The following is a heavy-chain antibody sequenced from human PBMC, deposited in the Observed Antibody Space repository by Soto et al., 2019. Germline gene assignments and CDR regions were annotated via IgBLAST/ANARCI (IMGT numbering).Heavy chain of an antibody. Sequence: QVQLQQSGPGLVKPSQTLSLTCAISGDSVSTNSATWDWIRQSPSRGLEWLGRTYYRSNWYTDYAVSVKGPITTSPDTSNSQPSLQLHSLTPEDTAVYYCARLIGASWLDSWGQGTLVTVSS. CDR3: ARLIGASWLDS. J-gene: IGHJ5*01. CDR1: GDSVSTNSAT. D-gene: IGHD2-8*01. V-gene: IGHV6-1*01. CDR2: TYYRSNWYT.